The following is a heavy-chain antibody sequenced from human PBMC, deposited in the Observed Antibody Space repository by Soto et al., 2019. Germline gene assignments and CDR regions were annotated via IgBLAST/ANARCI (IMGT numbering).Heavy chain of an antibody. Sequence: QVQLQQWGAGLLKPSETLSLTCVVYGGSLSGYYWSWIRQPPGKGLEWIGEIKDDGLTNYSPSLKSRATISADAPKKQFSLKLHSVTAADRAVYYCARGQEGVVATHWDQGTLVTVSS. J-gene: IGHJ4*02. CDR3: ARGQEGVVATH. D-gene: IGHD5-12*01. V-gene: IGHV4-34*01. CDR1: GGSLSGYY. CDR2: IKDDGLT.